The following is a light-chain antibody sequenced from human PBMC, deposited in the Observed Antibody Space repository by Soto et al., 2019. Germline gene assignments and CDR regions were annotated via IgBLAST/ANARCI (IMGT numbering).Light chain of an antibody. CDR2: DAS. V-gene: IGKV1-5*01. Sequence: DIQMTQSPSTLSASVGDRVSITCRASQNVGSWLAWYQQKPGKAPKLLIYDASNLDTGVPSRFSGGGYETEFTLTISSLQPDDFATYYCQQYTSYWYTFGQGTKLEIK. CDR3: QQYTSYWYT. CDR1: QNVGSW. J-gene: IGKJ2*01.